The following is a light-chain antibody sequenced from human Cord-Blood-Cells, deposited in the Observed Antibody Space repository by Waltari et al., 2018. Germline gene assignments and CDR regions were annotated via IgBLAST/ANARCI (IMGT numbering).Light chain of an antibody. J-gene: IGLJ3*02. CDR3: QSYDSSNWV. CDR2: EDN. CDR1: SGSIACNY. Sequence: NFMLTQPHSVSESPGKTVTISCTRSSGSIACNYVQWYQQRPGSAPTTVIYEDNQKPSGVPVRFSGSIDSSSNSASLTISGLKTEDEADYYCQSYDSSNWVFGGGTKLTVL. V-gene: IGLV6-57*03.